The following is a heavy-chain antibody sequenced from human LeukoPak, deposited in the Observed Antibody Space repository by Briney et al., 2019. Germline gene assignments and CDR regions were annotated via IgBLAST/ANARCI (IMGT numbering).Heavy chain of an antibody. V-gene: IGHV4-59*01. CDR1: GGSISSYY. D-gene: IGHD3-3*01. J-gene: IGHJ4*02. CDR3: ARSHYDFWSGHPFDY. Sequence: PSETLSLTCTVSGGSISSYYWSWIRQPPGKGLEWIGYIYYSGSTNYNPSLKSRVTISVDTSKNQISLKLSSVTAADTAVSYCARSHYDFWSGHPFDYWGQGTLVTVSS. CDR2: IYYSGST.